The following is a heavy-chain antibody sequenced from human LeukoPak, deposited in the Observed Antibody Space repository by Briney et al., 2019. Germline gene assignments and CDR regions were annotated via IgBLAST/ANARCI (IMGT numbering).Heavy chain of an antibody. CDR1: GFTFSLYG. Sequence: GRSLRLSCAASGFTFSLYGIHWVRQGPGKGLEWVAVISHDESSQYYADSVKGRFTISRDNSKNTVYLEMNSLRAEDTAVYYCAKSRSYYDSSAFDIWGQGTMVTVSS. CDR3: AKSRSYYDSSAFDI. D-gene: IGHD3-22*01. CDR2: ISHDESSQ. J-gene: IGHJ3*02. V-gene: IGHV3-30*18.